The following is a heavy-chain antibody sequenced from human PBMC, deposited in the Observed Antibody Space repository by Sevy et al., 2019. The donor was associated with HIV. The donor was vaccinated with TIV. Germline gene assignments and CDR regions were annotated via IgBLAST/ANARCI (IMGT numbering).Heavy chain of an antibody. CDR1: GYTLTELS. CDR3: ATTKDYYDSSGYPFDY. D-gene: IGHD3-22*01. V-gene: IGHV1-24*01. Sequence: GASVKVSCKVSGYTLTELSMHWVRQAPGKGLEWMGSFDPEDDETIYAQNFQGRVTMTEDTSTDTAYMELSSLRSEDTAVYYCATTKDYYDSSGYPFDYWGQGTLVTVSS. CDR2: FDPEDDET. J-gene: IGHJ4*02.